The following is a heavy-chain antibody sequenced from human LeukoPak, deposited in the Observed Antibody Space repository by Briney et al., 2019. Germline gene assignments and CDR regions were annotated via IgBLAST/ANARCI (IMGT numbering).Heavy chain of an antibody. V-gene: IGHV1-2*02. CDR1: GYTFSGYY. Sequence: ASAKVSCKASGYTFSGYYMHWVRQAPGQGLEWMGWINPNSGGTKYVQKFQGRVTMTRDTSISTAYMELSRLRSDDTAVYYCASGSSASYFDHWGQGTLVTVSS. CDR3: ASGSSASYFDH. CDR2: INPNSGGT. D-gene: IGHD3-10*01. J-gene: IGHJ4*02.